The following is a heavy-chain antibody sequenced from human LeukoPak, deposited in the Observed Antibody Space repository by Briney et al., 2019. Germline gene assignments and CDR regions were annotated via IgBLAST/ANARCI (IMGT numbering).Heavy chain of an antibody. D-gene: IGHD2/OR15-2a*01. CDR1: GFTFSTYA. CDR2: ITGNGATT. V-gene: IGHV3-23*01. J-gene: IGHJ3*01. CDR3: AKSIYGLHDAFDV. Sequence: GFLRLSCAASGFTFSTYAMTWVRQAPGKGLEWVSIITGNGATTYYADSVKGRFTISRDNSKNTLYLQMSSPRADDTAVYYCAKSIYGLHDAFDVWGQGTIVTVSS.